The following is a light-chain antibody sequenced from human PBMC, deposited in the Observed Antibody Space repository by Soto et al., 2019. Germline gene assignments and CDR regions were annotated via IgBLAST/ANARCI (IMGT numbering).Light chain of an antibody. CDR3: CSYAGSSTSWV. Sequence: QSALTQPASVSGSPGQSITISCTGTSSDVGSYNLVSWYQQHPGKAPKLMIYEGSKRPSGVSNRFSGSKSGNTASLTISVLHAEDEADYYCCSYAGSSTSWVFGGGTKLTVL. CDR1: SSDVGSYNL. CDR2: EGS. V-gene: IGLV2-23*01. J-gene: IGLJ3*02.